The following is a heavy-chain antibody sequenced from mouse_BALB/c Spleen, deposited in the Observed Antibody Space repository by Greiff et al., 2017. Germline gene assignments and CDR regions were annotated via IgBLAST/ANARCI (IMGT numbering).Heavy chain of an antibody. V-gene: IGHV1S81*02. J-gene: IGHJ2*01. CDR3: TSYDGYYFDY. CDR2: INPSNGGT. Sequence: QVQLQQSGAELVKPGASVKLSCKASGYTFTSYYMYWVKQRPGQGLEWIGEINPSNGGTNFNEKFKSKATLTVDKSSSTAYMQLSSLTSEDSAVYYCTSYDGYYFDYWGQGTTLTVSS. CDR1: GYTFTSYY. D-gene: IGHD2-3*01.